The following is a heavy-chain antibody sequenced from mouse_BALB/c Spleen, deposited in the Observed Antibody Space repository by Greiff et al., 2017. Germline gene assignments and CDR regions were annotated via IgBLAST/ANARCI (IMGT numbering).Heavy chain of an antibody. CDR3: ARDDYGFSYAMDY. D-gene: IGHD2-4*01. V-gene: IGHV2-6-7*01. CDR1: GFSLTGYG. J-gene: IGHJ4*01. Sequence: QVQLKQSGPGLVAPSQSLSITCTVSGFSLTGYGVNWVRQPPGKGLEWLGMIWGDGSTDYNSALKSRLSISKDNSKSQVFLKMNSLQTDDTARYYCARDDYGFSYAMDYWGQGTSVTVSS. CDR2: IWGDGST.